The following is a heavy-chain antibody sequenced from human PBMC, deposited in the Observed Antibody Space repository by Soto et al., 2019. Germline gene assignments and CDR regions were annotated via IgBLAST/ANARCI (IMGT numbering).Heavy chain of an antibody. CDR3: ARAVYSYSKDAFDI. J-gene: IGHJ3*02. CDR1: GFTFSDYW. D-gene: IGHD5-18*01. CDR2: IKQDGNEK. V-gene: IGHV3-7*01. Sequence: PGGSLRLSCAVSGFTFSDYWMSWVRQAPGKGLEWVANIKQDGNEKYYVDSVKGRFTISRDNAKNSLYLQMNSLRAEDTAVYYCARAVYSYSKDAFDIWGQGTMVTVS.